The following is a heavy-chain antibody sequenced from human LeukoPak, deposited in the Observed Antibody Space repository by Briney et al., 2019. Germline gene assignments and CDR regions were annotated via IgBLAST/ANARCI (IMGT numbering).Heavy chain of an antibody. CDR2: IIPIFGTA. D-gene: IGHD6-13*01. CDR3: ARAGVAAAGTLDY. Sequence: SVKVSCKASGGTFSSYAISWVRQAPGQGLEWMGGIIPIFGTANYAQKFQGRVTITADESTSTAYMELSSLRSEDTAVYYCARAGVAAAGTLDYWGQGTLVTVSS. CDR1: GGTFSSYA. V-gene: IGHV1-69*13. J-gene: IGHJ4*02.